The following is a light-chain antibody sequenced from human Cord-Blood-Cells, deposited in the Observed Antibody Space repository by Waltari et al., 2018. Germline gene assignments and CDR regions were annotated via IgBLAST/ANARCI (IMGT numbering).Light chain of an antibody. Sequence: DIQMTHSPSSLSASVGDRVTITCQARQDISNYLNWYQQKPGKAPKLLIYDASNLETGVPSRFSGSGSGTDFTFTISSLQPEDIATYYCQQYDNLPPYTFGQGTKLEIK. V-gene: IGKV1-33*01. CDR2: DAS. CDR3: QQYDNLPPYT. CDR1: QDISNY. J-gene: IGKJ2*01.